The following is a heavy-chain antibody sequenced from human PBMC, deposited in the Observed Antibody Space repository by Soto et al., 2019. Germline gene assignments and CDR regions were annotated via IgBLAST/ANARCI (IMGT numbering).Heavy chain of an antibody. D-gene: IGHD3-22*01. V-gene: IGHV1-3*01. J-gene: IGHJ4*02. CDR2: INPGNGNT. CDR1: GGTLTRFINYP. CDR3: ARGGYFDSSNYLAY. Sequence: GASVKVSCKASGGTLTRFINYPIDWVRQAPGRGLEWMGWINPGNGNTKYSQKFQGRVIIERDTSASTAYMELSSLRSEDTAVYYCARGGYFDSSNYLAYWGLGTLVTVSS.